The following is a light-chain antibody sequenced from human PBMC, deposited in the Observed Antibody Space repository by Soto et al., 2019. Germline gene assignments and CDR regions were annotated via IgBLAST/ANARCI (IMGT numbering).Light chain of an antibody. J-gene: IGLJ3*02. CDR2: LEGSGSY. CDR3: ETWDSNRV. Sequence: QSALTQSSSASASLGSSVKLTCTLSSGHSSYIIAWHQQQPGKAPRYLMKLEGSGSYNKGSGVPDRFSGSSSGADRYLTISNLQFEDEADYYCETWDSNRVFGGGTKLTVL. V-gene: IGLV4-60*02. CDR1: SGHSSYI.